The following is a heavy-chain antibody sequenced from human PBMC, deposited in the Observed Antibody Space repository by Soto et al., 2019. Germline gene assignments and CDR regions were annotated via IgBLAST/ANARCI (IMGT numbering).Heavy chain of an antibody. D-gene: IGHD6-19*01. Sequence: GGSLRLSCAASGFTFDDYAMRWVRQAPGKGLEWVASISWNSGSIGYADSVKGRFTISRDNAKNSLSLQMNSLKTEDTAVYYCARVSSSGWSWFLDLWGRGTLVTVSS. CDR3: ARVSSSGWSWFLDL. V-gene: IGHV3-9*01. CDR1: GFTFDDYA. J-gene: IGHJ2*01. CDR2: ISWNSGSI.